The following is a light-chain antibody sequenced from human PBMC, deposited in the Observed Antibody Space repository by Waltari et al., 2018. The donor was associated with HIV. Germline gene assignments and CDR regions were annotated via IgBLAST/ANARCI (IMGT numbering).Light chain of an antibody. J-gene: IGKJ1*01. V-gene: IGKV2-24*01. CDR3: MQAKRGWT. CDR1: ESPAHSIGHTY. Sequence: EIVMTQTPLSSLVTLGQPASISCRSSESPAHSIGHTYLSWLHTKPGQPPRLLIYKVSNRISGVPDRFSGSGAGTDFTLNISRVEAENVGIYYCMQAKRGWTFGQGTRVEIK. CDR2: KVS.